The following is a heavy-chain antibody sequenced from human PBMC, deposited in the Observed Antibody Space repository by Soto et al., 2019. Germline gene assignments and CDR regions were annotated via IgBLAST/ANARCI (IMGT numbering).Heavy chain of an antibody. CDR2: ISAGGGSI. J-gene: IGHJ4*02. V-gene: IGHV3-23*01. Sequence: EVQLLESGGGLVQPGGSLGLSCAASGFTFSSYALSWVRQAPGKGLEWVSGISAGGGSIYSADSVKGRFTISRDNSKHTLYLQMESLRAEDTAIYYCAKGNKPRGTYYFDSWGQGTLVTVSS. CDR3: AKGNKPRGTYYFDS. CDR1: GFTFSSYA.